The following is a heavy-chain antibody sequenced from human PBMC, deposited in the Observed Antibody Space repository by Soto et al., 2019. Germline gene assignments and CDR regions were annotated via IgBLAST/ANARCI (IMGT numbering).Heavy chain of an antibody. V-gene: IGHV4-59*08. CDR2: IYYAGTN. CDR1: DGSNKPYY. D-gene: IGHD3-22*01. CDR3: ARLGGYYQDLDY. Sequence: SGTLSLTFPFPDGSNKPYYWILVRQPPGKGLEWIVYIYYAGTNTSTPSLQSRVSISVDTSKNEVSLKLTSVTAAATDVYYCARLGGYYQDLDYWGQGTVVTVSS. J-gene: IGHJ4*02.